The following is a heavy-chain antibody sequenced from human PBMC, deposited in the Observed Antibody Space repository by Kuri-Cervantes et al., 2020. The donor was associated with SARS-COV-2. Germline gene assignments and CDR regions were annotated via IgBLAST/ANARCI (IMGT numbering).Heavy chain of an antibody. V-gene: IGHV1-18*01. J-gene: IGHJ6*02. CDR3: ARDSATGTRWGDLNGTDV. CDR2: ISTYSGDT. D-gene: IGHD1-7*01. Sequence: ASVKVSCKASGYPFTNFGISWVRQAPGRGLEWMGWISTYSGDTIYPQKIQGRVTMTTDTSTSTAYMDLRGLRSDDTAVYYCARDSATGTRWGDLNGTDVWGQGTTVTVSS. CDR1: GYPFTNFG.